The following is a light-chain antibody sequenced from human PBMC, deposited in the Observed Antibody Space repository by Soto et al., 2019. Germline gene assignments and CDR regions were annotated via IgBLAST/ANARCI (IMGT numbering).Light chain of an antibody. V-gene: IGLV2-8*01. J-gene: IGLJ2*01. CDR3: SSYAGSNHFVV. CDR1: SSDVGGYNY. CDR2: EVS. Sequence: QSALTQPPSASGSPGQSVTISCTGTSSDVGGYNYVSWYQQHPGKAPILMIYEVSKRPSGVPDRFSGSKSGNTASLTVSGLQAEDEADYYCSSYAGSNHFVVFGGGTKLTVL.